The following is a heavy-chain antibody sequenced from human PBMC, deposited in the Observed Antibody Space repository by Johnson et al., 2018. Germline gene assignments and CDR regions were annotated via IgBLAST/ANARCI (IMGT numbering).Heavy chain of an antibody. Sequence: QVQLVESGAEVKKPGASVKVSCRASGYTFTNYYLHWVRQAPGQGLEWMGIINPNSGTTGHAQKFQGRVSMTRDTSTITVYMELSSLRSEDTAVYYCARGTFYYDTRPYYYRHWGQGTLVTVSS. CDR1: GYTFTNYY. CDR3: ARGTFYYDTRPYYYRH. CDR2: INPNSGTT. D-gene: IGHD3-22*01. J-gene: IGHJ1*01. V-gene: IGHV1-46*01.